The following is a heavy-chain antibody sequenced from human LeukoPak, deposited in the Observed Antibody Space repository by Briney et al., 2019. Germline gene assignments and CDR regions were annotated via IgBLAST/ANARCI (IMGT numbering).Heavy chain of an antibody. CDR3: AKDASSWYDYYYYYMDV. D-gene: IGHD6-13*01. Sequence: PGGSLRLSCTASGFTFGDYAMSWVRQAPGKGLEWVSAISGSGGSTYYADSVKGRFTISRDNSKNTLYLQMNSLRAEDTAVYYCAKDASSWYDYYYYYMDVWGKGTTVTVFS. CDR1: GFTFGDYA. V-gene: IGHV3-23*01. J-gene: IGHJ6*03. CDR2: ISGSGGST.